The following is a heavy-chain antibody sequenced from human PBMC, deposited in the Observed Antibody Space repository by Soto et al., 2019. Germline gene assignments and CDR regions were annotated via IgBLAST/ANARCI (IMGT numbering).Heavy chain of an antibody. Sequence: PGESLKISCKGSGYSFTSYWISWVRQMPGKGLEWMGRIDPSDSYTNYSPSFQGHVTISADKSISTAYLQWSSLKASDTAMYYCARLTFPTTLLRYCSGGSCYGWFDPWGQGTLVTV. CDR3: ARLTFPTTLLRYCSGGSCYGWFDP. V-gene: IGHV5-10-1*01. J-gene: IGHJ5*02. CDR1: GYSFTSYW. CDR2: IDPSDSYT. D-gene: IGHD2-15*01.